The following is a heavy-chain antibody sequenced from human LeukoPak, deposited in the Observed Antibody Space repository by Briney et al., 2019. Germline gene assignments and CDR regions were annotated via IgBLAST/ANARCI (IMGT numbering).Heavy chain of an antibody. CDR1: GFTFDNYD. CDR3: AKFEHYDVSGIQGAFDI. V-gene: IGHV3-9*01. D-gene: IGHD3-10*01. CDR2: LSWNSNSI. J-gene: IGHJ3*02. Sequence: QTGGSLRLSCAASGFTFDNYDMHWVRQAPGKCLEWVSGLSWNSNSIGYADSVKGRFTISRDKAKNSLYLQMNSLRAEDTDLYYCAKFEHYDVSGIQGAFDIWGQGTMVTVSS.